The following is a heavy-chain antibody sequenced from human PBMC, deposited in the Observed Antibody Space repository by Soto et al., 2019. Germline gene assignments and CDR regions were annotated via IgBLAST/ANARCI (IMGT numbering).Heavy chain of an antibody. Sequence: SETLSLTCAVNRGSSSGYSWSWTRQPPGKGLEWIGEIHQSGGTNYNPSLKSRVTISVDTSKTHFSLTLTSVTAADTAVYYCARGGRDWGQGTLVTVSS. CDR1: RGSSSGYS. CDR3: ARGGRD. J-gene: IGHJ4*02. V-gene: IGHV4-34*01. CDR2: IHQSGGT. D-gene: IGHD3-10*01.